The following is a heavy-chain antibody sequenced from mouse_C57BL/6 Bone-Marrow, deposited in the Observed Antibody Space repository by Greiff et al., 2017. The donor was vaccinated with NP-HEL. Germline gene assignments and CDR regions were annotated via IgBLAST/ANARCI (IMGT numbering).Heavy chain of an antibody. V-gene: IGHV5-15*01. CDR2: ISNLAYSI. CDR3: ARRGDGWYFDV. Sequence: EVKLMESGGGLVQPGGSLKLSCAASGFTFSDYGMAWVRQAPRKGPGWVAFISNLAYSIYYADTVTGRFTISRENAKNTLYLEMSSLRSEDTAMYYCARRGDGWYFDVWGTGTTVTVSS. CDR1: GFTFSDYG. J-gene: IGHJ1*03. D-gene: IGHD2-3*01.